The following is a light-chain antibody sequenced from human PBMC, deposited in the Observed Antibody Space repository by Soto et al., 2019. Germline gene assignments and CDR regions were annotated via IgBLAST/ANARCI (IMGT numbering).Light chain of an antibody. CDR1: QGITYY. Sequence: DIQMTQSPSSLSASVGDRVTITCRASQGITYYLAWYQQKPGKVPKLLIYAASTLQSGVPSRFSGGGSGADFTLSISSLQAEDVATYYCQNYNRAPLTFGGGTKVEIK. V-gene: IGKV1-27*01. CDR2: AAS. CDR3: QNYNRAPLT. J-gene: IGKJ4*01.